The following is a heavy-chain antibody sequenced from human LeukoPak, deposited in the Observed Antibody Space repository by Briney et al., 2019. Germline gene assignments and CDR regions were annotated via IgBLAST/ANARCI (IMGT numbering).Heavy chain of an antibody. J-gene: IGHJ4*02. V-gene: IGHV4-59*12. D-gene: IGHD2-15*01. CDR3: ARAHGGNLDY. Sequence: SETLSLTCTVSGGSISSYYWSWIRQPPGKGLEWIGYIYYSGSTNYNPSLKSRVTISVDTSKNQFSLKLSSVTAAETAVYYCARAHGGNLDYWGQGTLVTVSS. CDR2: IYYSGST. CDR1: GGSISSYY.